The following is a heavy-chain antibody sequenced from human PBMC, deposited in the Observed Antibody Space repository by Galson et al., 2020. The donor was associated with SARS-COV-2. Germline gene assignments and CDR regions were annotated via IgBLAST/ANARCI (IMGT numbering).Heavy chain of an antibody. CDR1: GFTFSSYG. J-gene: IGHJ4*02. V-gene: IGHV3-33*06. Sequence: GGSLRLSCAASGFTFSSYGMHWVRQAPGKGLEWVAVIWYDGSSKYYADSVKGRFTISRDNSKNTLYLQMNSLRAEDTAVYYCAKEGAALTGGFDYWGQGTLVTVSS. CDR2: IWYDGSSK. CDR3: AKEGAALTGGFDY. D-gene: IGHD7-27*01.